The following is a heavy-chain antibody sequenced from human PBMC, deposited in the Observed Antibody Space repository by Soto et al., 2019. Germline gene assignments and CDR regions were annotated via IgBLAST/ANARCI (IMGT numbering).Heavy chain of an antibody. D-gene: IGHD2-2*01. V-gene: IGHV4-59*01. Sequence: SETLSLTCTVSGGSISSYYWSWIRQPPGKGLEWIGYIYYSGSTNYNPSLKSRVTISVDTSKNQFSLKLSSVTAADTAVYYCARNDCSSTSCHSYYYYGMDVWGQGTTVTVSS. J-gene: IGHJ6*02. CDR3: ARNDCSSTSCHSYYYYGMDV. CDR2: IYYSGST. CDR1: GGSISSYY.